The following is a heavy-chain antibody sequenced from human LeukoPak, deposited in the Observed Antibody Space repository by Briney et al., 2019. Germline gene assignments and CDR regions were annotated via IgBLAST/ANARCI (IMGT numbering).Heavy chain of an antibody. V-gene: IGHV4-31*03. CDR2: IYYSGST. CDR3: ARPRSWGGYYFDY. CDR1: GGSISSGGYY. J-gene: IGHJ4*02. Sequence: SETLSLTCTVSGGSISSGGYYWSWIRQHPGKGLEWIGYIYYSGSTYYNPSLKSRVTISVDTSKNQFSLKLSSVTAADTAVYYCARPRSWGGYYFDYWGQGTLVTVSS. D-gene: IGHD7-27*01.